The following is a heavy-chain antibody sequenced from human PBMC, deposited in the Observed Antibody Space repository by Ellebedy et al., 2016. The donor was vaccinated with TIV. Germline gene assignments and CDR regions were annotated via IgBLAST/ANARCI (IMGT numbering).Heavy chain of an antibody. CDR2: ISNTGGRT. Sequence: PGGSLRLSCAASGFTFSSYAMSWVRQAPGKGLEWVSTISNTGGRTYYADSVEGRSTISRDNSKKTMYLQMNSLRAEDTAVYYCAKGREGGSDTSAPRYYFDYWGLGTLVTVSS. V-gene: IGHV3-23*01. CDR1: GFTFSSYA. J-gene: IGHJ4*02. CDR3: AKGREGGSDTSAPRYYFDY. D-gene: IGHD3-22*01.